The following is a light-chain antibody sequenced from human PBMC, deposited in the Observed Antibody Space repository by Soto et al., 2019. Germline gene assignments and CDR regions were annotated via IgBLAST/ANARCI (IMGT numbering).Light chain of an antibody. CDR1: QTVDSNY. V-gene: IGKV3-20*01. CDR3: QQYGSSLLT. Sequence: EIVLTQSPGTLSLSPGGEATLSCRASQTVDSNYLAWYQQKPDQAPRLLIYGAASRAAAVPDRFRGSGSGTDFTHTISRLEPEDFAVYYCQQYGSSLLTFGQGTKLEIK. J-gene: IGKJ2*01. CDR2: GAA.